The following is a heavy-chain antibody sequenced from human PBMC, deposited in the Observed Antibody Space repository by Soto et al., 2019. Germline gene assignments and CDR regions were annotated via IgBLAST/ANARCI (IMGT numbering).Heavy chain of an antibody. J-gene: IGHJ6*02. CDR3: ARDYSNYGYYYYGMDV. CDR1: GYTFTGYY. V-gene: IGHV1-2*04. CDR2: INPNSGGT. Sequence: ASVKVSCKASGYTFTGYYMHWVRQAPGQGLEWMGWINPNSGGTNDAQKFQGWVTMTRDTSISTAYMELSRLRSDDTAVYYCARDYSNYGYYYYGMDVWGQGTTVTVSS. D-gene: IGHD4-4*01.